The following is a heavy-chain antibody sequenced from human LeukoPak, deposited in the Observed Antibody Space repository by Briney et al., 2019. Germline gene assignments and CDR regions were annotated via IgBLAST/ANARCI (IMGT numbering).Heavy chain of an antibody. D-gene: IGHD1-26*01. J-gene: IGHJ6*03. V-gene: IGHV3-48*03. CDR3: ARATWDPNYYYYMDV. CDR2: ISTTGNTK. Sequence: GGSLRLSCAASGFTFSGFEINWVRQAPGKGLQWLSYISTTGNTKYYGESVKGRFTTSRDNAKNSLFLQMNSLRAEDTAVYFCARATWDPNYYYYMDVWGKGTTVTISS. CDR1: GFTFSGFE.